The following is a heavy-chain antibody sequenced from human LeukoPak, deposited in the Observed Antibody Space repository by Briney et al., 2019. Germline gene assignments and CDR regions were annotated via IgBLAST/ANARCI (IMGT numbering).Heavy chain of an antibody. V-gene: IGHV3-48*03. D-gene: IGHD2-21*02. CDR3: ARDLQCGGDCHYDAFDI. Sequence: GGSLRLSCAASGFTFSSYEMHWVRQAPGKGLEWVSYISSSGSTIYYADSVKGRFTISRDNAKNSLYLQMNSLRAEDTAVYYCARDLQCGGDCHYDAFDIWGQGTMVTVSS. CDR1: GFTFSSYE. J-gene: IGHJ3*02. CDR2: ISSSGSTI.